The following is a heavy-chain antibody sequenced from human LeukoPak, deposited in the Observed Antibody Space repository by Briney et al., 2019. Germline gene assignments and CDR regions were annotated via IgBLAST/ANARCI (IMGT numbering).Heavy chain of an antibody. CDR1: GFTFSSYS. Sequence: GGSLRLSCAASGFTFSSYSMNWVRQAPGKGLEWVSSISSSSSYIYYADPVKGRFTISRDNAKNSLYLQMNSLRAEDTAVYYCARDRRRGFDYWGQGTLVTVSS. J-gene: IGHJ4*02. CDR2: ISSSSSYI. V-gene: IGHV3-21*01. CDR3: ARDRRRGFDY. D-gene: IGHD1-1*01.